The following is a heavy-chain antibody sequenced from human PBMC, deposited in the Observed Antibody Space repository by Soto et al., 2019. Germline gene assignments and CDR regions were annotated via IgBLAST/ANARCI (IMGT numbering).Heavy chain of an antibody. J-gene: IGHJ6*02. CDR2: INHSGST. CDR1: GGSFSVYY. CDR3: ARGVAVAGTGYYYYYGMDV. D-gene: IGHD6-19*01. Sequence: PSETLSLTCAVYGGSFSVYYWRWIRQPPGKGLEWIGEINHSGSTNYNPSLKSRVTISVDTSKNQFSLKLSSVTAADTAVYYCARGVAVAGTGYYYYYGMDVWGQGTTVS. V-gene: IGHV4-34*01.